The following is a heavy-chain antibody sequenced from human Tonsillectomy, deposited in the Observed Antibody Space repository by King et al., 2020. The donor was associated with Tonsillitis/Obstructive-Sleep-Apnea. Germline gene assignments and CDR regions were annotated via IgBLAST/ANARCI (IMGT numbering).Heavy chain of an antibody. V-gene: IGHV3-23*04. CDR2: ISGSGGST. J-gene: IGHJ4*02. D-gene: IGHD3-10*01. CDR3: AKGSITMVRGVIIKPSTYFDY. CDR1: GFTFSSYA. Sequence: VQLVESGGGLVQPGGSLRLSCAASGFTFSSYAMSWVRQAPGKGLEWVSAISGSGGSTYYADSVKGRFTISRDNSKNTLYLQMNSLRAEDTAVYYCAKGSITMVRGVIIKPSTYFDYWGQGTLVTVSS.